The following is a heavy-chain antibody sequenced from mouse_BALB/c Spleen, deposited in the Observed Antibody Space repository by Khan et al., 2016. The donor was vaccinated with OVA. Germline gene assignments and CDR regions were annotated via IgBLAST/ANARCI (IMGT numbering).Heavy chain of an antibody. CDR3: AGGIEF. J-gene: IGHJ2*01. CDR1: GYTFTDYY. V-gene: IGHV1-84*02. CDR2: IYPGSANA. Sequence: QVQLKESGPELVKPGASVKISCKASGYTFTDYYINWVKQKPGQGLEWIGWIYPGSANAKYNEKFKGKATLTVDTSSSTAFMQLSSLTSEDTAVFCCAGGIEFWGQSTPLTVSS.